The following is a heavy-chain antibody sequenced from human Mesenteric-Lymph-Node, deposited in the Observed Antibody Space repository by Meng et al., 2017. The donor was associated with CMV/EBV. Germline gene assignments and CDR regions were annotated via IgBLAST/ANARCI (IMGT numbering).Heavy chain of an antibody. CDR2: INHSGST. CDR1: GGSFSGYY. J-gene: IGHJ4*02. D-gene: IGHD2-8*02. CDR3: ARLSRFSTGSLHAGPDFDV. V-gene: IGHV4-34*01. Sequence: GSLRLSCAVYGGSFSGYYWSWIRQPPGKGLEWIGEINHSGSTNYNPSLKSRVTISVDTSKNQFSLKLSSVTAADTAVYYCARLSRFSTGSLHAGPDFDVWGQGTLVTVSS.